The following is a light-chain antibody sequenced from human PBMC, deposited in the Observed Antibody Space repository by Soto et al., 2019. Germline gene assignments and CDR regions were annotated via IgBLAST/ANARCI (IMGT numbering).Light chain of an antibody. CDR1: SSEVGGYKY. Sequence: QSALTQPPSASGSPGQSVTISCTGTSSEVGGYKYVSWYQQHPGKAPKLMIFEVNKRPSGVPDRFSGSKSGNTASLTVSGLQAEDEADYYCSSYAGSNNLGVFGTGTKLTVL. J-gene: IGLJ1*01. CDR2: EVN. V-gene: IGLV2-8*01. CDR3: SSYAGSNNLGV.